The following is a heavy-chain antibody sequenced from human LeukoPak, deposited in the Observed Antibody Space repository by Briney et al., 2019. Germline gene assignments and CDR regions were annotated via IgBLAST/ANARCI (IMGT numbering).Heavy chain of an antibody. Sequence: ASVKVSCKASGYTFTSYAMNWVRQAPGQRLEWMGWINTNTGNPTYAQGFTGRFVFSLDTSVSTAYLQISSLKAEDTAVYYCARAGRIMGYCSGGSCESNWFDPWGQGTLVTVSS. D-gene: IGHD2-15*01. CDR2: INTNTGNP. CDR3: ARAGRIMGYCSGGSCESNWFDP. J-gene: IGHJ5*02. CDR1: GYTFTSYA. V-gene: IGHV7-4-1*02.